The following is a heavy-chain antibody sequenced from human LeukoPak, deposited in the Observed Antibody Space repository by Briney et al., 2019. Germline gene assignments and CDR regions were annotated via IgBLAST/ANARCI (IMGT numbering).Heavy chain of an antibody. CDR3: ARDPNPSSSWPDY. V-gene: IGHV3-74*01. J-gene: IGHJ4*02. D-gene: IGHD6-13*01. Sequence: PEGSLRLSCAASGFTFSNYWMHWVRQAPGKGLVWVSHINSDGSRTTYADSVKGRFTISRDNAKSTLYLQMNSLRAEDTAVYYCARDPNPSSSWPDYWGQGTLVTVSS. CDR1: GFTFSNYW. CDR2: INSDGSRT.